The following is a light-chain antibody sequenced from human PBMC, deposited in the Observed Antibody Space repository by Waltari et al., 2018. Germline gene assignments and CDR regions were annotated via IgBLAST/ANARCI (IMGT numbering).Light chain of an antibody. CDR1: NNDVGTYYL. V-gene: IGLV2-23*01. Sequence: QSALTQPASMSASPGQSITISCTATNNDVGTYYLFPWYQQPPGRAPKLLIFQGTKRPSEVSGRFSGSKFADTASLTISGLQPEDEADYYCCSYAGRGTYVFGSGTKVTVL. CDR2: QGT. CDR3: CSYAGRGTYV. J-gene: IGLJ1*01.